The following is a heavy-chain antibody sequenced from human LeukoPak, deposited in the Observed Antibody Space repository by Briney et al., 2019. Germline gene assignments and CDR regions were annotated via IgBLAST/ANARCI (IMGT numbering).Heavy chain of an antibody. CDR1: GGSISSSSSY. CDR3: ARVAYGSGSSPYFDY. V-gene: IGHV4-39*01. Sequence: PSETLSLTCSVSGGSISSSSSYWGWIRQPPGKGLEWIGSIYYSGSSFDNPALKSRVTISVDTSKNQFSLKLSSVTAADTAVYYCARVAYGSGSSPYFDYWGQGTLVTVSS. CDR2: IYYSGSS. J-gene: IGHJ4*02. D-gene: IGHD3-10*01.